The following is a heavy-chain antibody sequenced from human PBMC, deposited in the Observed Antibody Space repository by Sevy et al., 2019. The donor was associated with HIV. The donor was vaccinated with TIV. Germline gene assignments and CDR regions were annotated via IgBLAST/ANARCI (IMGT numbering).Heavy chain of an antibody. V-gene: IGHV3-21*01. CDR2: ISNSSTYI. J-gene: IGHJ6*02. Sequence: GGSLRLSCTASGFIFSHYSMNWVRQAPGKGLEWVSSISNSSTYIYYADSVKGRFTISRDNAKNLLYLQMNGLRAEDTAGYQCARDRGVGTSSYGMDVWGQGTTVTVSS. D-gene: IGHD1-26*01. CDR3: ARDRGVGTSSYGMDV. CDR1: GFIFSHYS.